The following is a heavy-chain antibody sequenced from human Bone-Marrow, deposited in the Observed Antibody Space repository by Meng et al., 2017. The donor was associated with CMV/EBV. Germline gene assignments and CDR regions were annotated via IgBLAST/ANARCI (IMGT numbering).Heavy chain of an antibody. CDR2: MNPNSGDT. V-gene: IGHV1-8*01. Sequence: ASVKVSCKASGYTFTSYDINWVRQATGQGLEWMGWMNPNSGDTAFAQKFQGRVTMTRDTSISTAYMELSSLRSDDTAVYYCARVSFGGFDHWGQEMLVTVSS. D-gene: IGHD3-16*01. J-gene: IGHJ4*02. CDR1: GYTFTSYD. CDR3: ARVSFGGFDH.